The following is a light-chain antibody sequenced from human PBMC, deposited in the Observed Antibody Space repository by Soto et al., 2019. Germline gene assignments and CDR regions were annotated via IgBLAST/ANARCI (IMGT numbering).Light chain of an antibody. CDR2: DVS. CDR3: CAYARRYIWI. Sequence: QSALTQPRSVSGSPGQSVTISCTGTSSDIGAYDYVSWYQQLPDKAPRIMIYDVSERPSGVPDRFSGSKSGNTASLTISGLEAEDEGDYYCCAYARRYIWIFGGGTKVTVL. J-gene: IGLJ2*01. CDR1: SSDIGAYDY. V-gene: IGLV2-11*01.